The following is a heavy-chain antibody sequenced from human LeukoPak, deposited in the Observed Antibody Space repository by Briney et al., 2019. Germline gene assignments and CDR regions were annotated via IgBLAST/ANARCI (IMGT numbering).Heavy chain of an antibody. D-gene: IGHD6-13*01. CDR1: GFSLSTSGVG. V-gene: IGHV2-5*01. Sequence: SGPTLVKPTQTLTLTCTFSGFSLSTSGVGVGWIRQPPGKALKWFALIYWNDEKRYSPSLKSRLTITNDTSKNQVVLTMANMDPVDTATGYCAHGDGSSWPFDYWGQGTRVTVSS. J-gene: IGHJ4*02. CDR2: IYWNDEK. CDR3: AHGDGSSWPFDY.